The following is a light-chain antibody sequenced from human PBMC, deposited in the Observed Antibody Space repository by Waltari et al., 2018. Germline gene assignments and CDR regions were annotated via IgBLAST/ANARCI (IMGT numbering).Light chain of an antibody. J-gene: IGLJ3*02. Sequence: QLVLTQSPSASASLGASVKLTCTLSSGHSSNIISWLQQQPGKGPRYLMKVNSDGSHRKGAQIPDRFAGSRSGAERYLTISSLQSEDEADYYCETGGHGTWVFGGGTKLTVL. V-gene: IGLV4-69*01. CDR1: SGHSSNI. CDR2: VNSDGSH. CDR3: ETGGHGTWV.